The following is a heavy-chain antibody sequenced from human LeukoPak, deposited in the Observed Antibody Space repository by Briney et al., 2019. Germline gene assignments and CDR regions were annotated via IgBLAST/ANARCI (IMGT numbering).Heavy chain of an antibody. CDR3: ARDASGIMITFGGAVDY. V-gene: IGHV3-21*01. CDR2: ISSSSSYI. Sequence: GESLRLSCAASGFTFSSYSMNWVRQAPGKGLEWVSSISSSSSYIYYADSVKGRFTISRDNAKNSLYLQMNSLRAEDTAVYYCARDASGIMITFGGAVDYRGQGTLVTVSS. D-gene: IGHD3-16*01. J-gene: IGHJ4*02. CDR1: GFTFSSYS.